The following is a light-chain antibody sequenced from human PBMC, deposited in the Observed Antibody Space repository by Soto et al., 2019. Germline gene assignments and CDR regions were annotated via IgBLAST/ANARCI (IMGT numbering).Light chain of an antibody. CDR2: EVT. J-gene: IGLJ2*01. V-gene: IGLV2-14*01. CDR1: RDDIGAYDY. CDR3: NSYTNSSAVV. Sequence: QSALTQPASVSGSPGQSITISCAGTRDDIGAYDYVSLYQQHPGNAPKLLVYEVTNRPSGVSDRFSGSKSGNTASLTISGLQAEDEADYYCNSYTNSSAVVFGGGTKVTV.